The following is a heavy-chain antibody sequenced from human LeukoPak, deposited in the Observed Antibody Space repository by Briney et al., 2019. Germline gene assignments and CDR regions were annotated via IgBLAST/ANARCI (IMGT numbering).Heavy chain of an antibody. V-gene: IGHV4-31*03. CDR2: IYYSGST. Sequence: SETLSLTCTVSGGSISSGGYYWSWIRQHPGKGLEWIGYIYYSGSTYYNPSLKSRVTISVDTSKTQFSLTLSSVTAAATAVYYCARYYYDSSGYLPYYYYGMDVWGQGTTVTVSS. CDR3: ARYYYDSSGYLPYYYYGMDV. D-gene: IGHD3-22*01. CDR1: GGSISSGGYY. J-gene: IGHJ6*02.